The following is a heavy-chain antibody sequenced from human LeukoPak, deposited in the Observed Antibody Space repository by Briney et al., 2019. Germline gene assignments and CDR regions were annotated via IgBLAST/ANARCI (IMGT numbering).Heavy chain of an antibody. J-gene: IGHJ6*02. D-gene: IGHD5-18*01. Sequence: PSETLSLTCTVSGGSISSYYWSWIRQPPGKGLEWIGYIYYSGSTNYNPSLKGRVTISVDTSKNQFSLKLSSVTAADTAVYYCARLTNDRGYSYGYESYYYYGMDVWGQGTTVTVSS. V-gene: IGHV4-59*01. CDR3: ARLTNDRGYSYGYESYYYYGMDV. CDR1: GGSISSYY. CDR2: IYYSGST.